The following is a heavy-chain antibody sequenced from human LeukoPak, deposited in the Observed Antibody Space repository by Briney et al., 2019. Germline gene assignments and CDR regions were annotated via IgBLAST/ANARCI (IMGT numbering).Heavy chain of an antibody. J-gene: IGHJ5*02. CDR2: INHSGST. CDR3: ARGATSTNWFDP. CDR1: GGSFSGYY. Sequence: PSETLSLTCAVYGGSFSGYYWSWIRQPPGKGLEWIGEINHSGSTNYNPSLESRVTISVDTSKNQFSLKLNSMTAADTAVYYCARGATSTNWFDPWGQGALVTVSS. V-gene: IGHV4-34*01.